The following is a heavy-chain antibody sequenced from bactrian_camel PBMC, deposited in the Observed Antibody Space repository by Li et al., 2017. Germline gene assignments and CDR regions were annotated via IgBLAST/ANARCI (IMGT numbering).Heavy chain of an antibody. CDR1: GFTFSSSW. J-gene: IGHJ4*01. V-gene: IGHV3S1*01. CDR2: INTLTGGT. CDR3: AAGVLTMCTAFAIPSFAN. D-gene: IGHD6*01. Sequence: HVQLVESGGGLVQPGGSLSLSCTASGFTFSSSWMFWIRQSAGKGLEWLSTINTLTGGTTYADSVKDRFTISRDNAKSTVCLQKNSLKPEDTAVYYCAAGVLTMCTAFAIPSFANRGQGTQVTVS.